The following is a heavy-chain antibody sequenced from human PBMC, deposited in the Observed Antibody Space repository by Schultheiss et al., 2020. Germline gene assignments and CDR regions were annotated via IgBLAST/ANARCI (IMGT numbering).Heavy chain of an antibody. Sequence: SETLSLTCTVSGGSISSGGYYWSWIRQHPGKGLEWIGEINHSGSTNYNPSLKSRVTISVDTSKNQFSLKLSSVTAADTAVYYCAGFYSSGGDYWGQGTLVTVSS. J-gene: IGHJ4*02. CDR1: GGSISSGGYY. D-gene: IGHD6-19*01. CDR2: INHSGST. CDR3: AGFYSSGGDY. V-gene: IGHV4-39*07.